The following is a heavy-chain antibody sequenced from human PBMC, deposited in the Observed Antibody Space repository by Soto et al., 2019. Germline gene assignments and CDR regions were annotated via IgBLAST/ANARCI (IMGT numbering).Heavy chain of an antibody. CDR3: ARDPPEDSRGYFALDI. J-gene: IGHJ3*02. V-gene: IGHV3-33*01. CDR2: IWSDGSNR. CDR1: GFTFTSYG. D-gene: IGHD3-22*01. Sequence: QVQLVESGGGVVQPGRSLRLSCAASGFTFTSYGMHWVRQAPGKGLEWVAAIWSDGSNRYNGDSVKGRFTISRDNSKNPLYLQMNSLRAEDTAVYYCARDPPEDSRGYFALDIWGQGTMVTVSS.